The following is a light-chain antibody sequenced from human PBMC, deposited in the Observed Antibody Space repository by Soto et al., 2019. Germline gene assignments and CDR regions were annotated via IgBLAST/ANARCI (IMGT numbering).Light chain of an antibody. CDR2: DVS. V-gene: IGLV2-14*03. CDR1: SSDVGGYNY. Sequence: LTQPASVSGSPGQSITISCTGTSSDVGGYNYVSWYQHHPGKAPKLIIYDVSNRPSGVSNRFSASKSDNTASLTISGLQAEDEADYYCSSYSTNSPVLLGGGTKVTVL. CDR3: SSYSTNSPVL. J-gene: IGLJ2*01.